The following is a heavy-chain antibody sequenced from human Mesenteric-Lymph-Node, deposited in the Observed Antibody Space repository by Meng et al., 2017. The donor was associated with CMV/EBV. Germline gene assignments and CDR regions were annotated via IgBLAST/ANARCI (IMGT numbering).Heavy chain of an antibody. CDR2: IYPGDSDT. CDR1: GYRFTSYW. CDR3: VRAGRWMVATSYFDY. Sequence: GESLKISCQGSGYRFTSYWIGWVRQMPGKGLELVGIIYPGDSDTRYSPSFQGQVTISADNYISTAYLQWNTLKASDTAMYYCVRAGRWMVATSYFDYWGQGTLVTVSS. V-gene: IGHV5-51*01. D-gene: IGHD5-12*01. J-gene: IGHJ4*02.